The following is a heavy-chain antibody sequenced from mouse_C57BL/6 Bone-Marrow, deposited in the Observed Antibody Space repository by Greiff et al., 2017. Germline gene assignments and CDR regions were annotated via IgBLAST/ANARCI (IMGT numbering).Heavy chain of an antibody. CDR3: AITTVVAFDE. Sequence: EVQGVESGGGLVKPGGSLKLSCAASGFTFSDYGMHWVRQAPEKGLEWVAYISSGSSTIYYADTVKGRFTLSRDNATNTLFLQMTSLRSEDTAMYYCAITTVVAFDEGSQGTTPTVSS. J-gene: IGHJ2*01. CDR1: GFTFSDYG. CDR2: ISSGSSTI. V-gene: IGHV5-17*01. D-gene: IGHD1-1*01.